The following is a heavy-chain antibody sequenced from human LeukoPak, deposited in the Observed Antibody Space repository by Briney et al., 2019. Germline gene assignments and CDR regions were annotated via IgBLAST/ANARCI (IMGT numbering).Heavy chain of an antibody. CDR1: GFTFDDYA. J-gene: IGHJ4*02. CDR3: AKVGIWFGELLSNYFDY. V-gene: IGHV3-9*01. D-gene: IGHD3-10*01. Sequence: GGSLRLSCAASGFTFDDYAMHWVRQAPGKGLEWVSGISWNSGSIGYADSVKGRFTISRDNAKNSLYLQMNSLRAEDTALYYCAKVGIWFGELLSNYFDYWGQGTLVTVSS. CDR2: ISWNSGSI.